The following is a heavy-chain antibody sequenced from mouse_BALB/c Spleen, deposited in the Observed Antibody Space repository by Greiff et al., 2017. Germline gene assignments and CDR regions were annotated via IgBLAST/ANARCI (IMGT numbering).Heavy chain of an antibody. CDR3: ARHGVYYDYDGYAMDY. V-gene: IGHV1-62-2*01. CDR1: GYTFTEYI. J-gene: IGHJ4*01. CDR2: FYPGSGSI. D-gene: IGHD2-4*01. Sequence: VQLQQSGAELVKPGASVKLSCKASGYTFTEYIIHWVKQRPGQGLEWIGWFYPGSGSIKYNEKFKDKATLTADKSSSTVYMELSRLTSEDSAVYFCARHGVYYDYDGYAMDYWGQGTSVTVSS.